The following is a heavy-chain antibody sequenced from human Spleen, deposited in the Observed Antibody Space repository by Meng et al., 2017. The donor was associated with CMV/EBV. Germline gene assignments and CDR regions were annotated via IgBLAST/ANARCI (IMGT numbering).Heavy chain of an antibody. CDR3: ATDLRSNPFDY. J-gene: IGHJ4*02. Sequence: SCQASGYVFTDYFIRWVRQAPGKGLEWVGHLDHRDGETIYAEKFRGRVTISADTARQTAYLEVTSLRSQDTAVYYCATDLRSNPFDYWGQGTLVTVSS. CDR2: LDHRDGET. D-gene: IGHD3-16*02. V-gene: IGHV1-69-2*01. CDR1: GYVFTDYF.